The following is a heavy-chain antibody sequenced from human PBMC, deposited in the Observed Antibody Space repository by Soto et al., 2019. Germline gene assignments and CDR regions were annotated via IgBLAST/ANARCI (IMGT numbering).Heavy chain of an antibody. D-gene: IGHD6-13*01. V-gene: IGHV6-1*01. CDR3: ARSSIAAVGYYYYGMDV. CDR1: GDSVSSNSAA. CDR2: TYYKSKWYN. J-gene: IGHJ6*02. Sequence: SQTLSLTCAISGDSVSSNSAAWNWIRQSPSRGLEWLGRTYYKSKWYNDYAVSVKSRITINPDTSKNQFSLQLNSVTPEDTAVYYCARSSIAAVGYYYYGMDVWGQGTTVTAP.